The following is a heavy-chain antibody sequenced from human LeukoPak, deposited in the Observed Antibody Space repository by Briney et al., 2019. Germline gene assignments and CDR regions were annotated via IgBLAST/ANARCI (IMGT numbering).Heavy chain of an antibody. CDR1: GFTFSSYG. J-gene: IGHJ4*02. V-gene: IGHV3-30*18. CDR3: AKWVAGHVDY. Sequence: GSLRLSCAASGFTFSSYGMHWVRQAPGKGLEWVAVISYDGSNKYYADSVKGRFTISRDNSKNTLYLQMNSLRAEDTAVYYCAKWVAGHVDYWGQGTLVTVSP. D-gene: IGHD6-19*01. CDR2: ISYDGSNK.